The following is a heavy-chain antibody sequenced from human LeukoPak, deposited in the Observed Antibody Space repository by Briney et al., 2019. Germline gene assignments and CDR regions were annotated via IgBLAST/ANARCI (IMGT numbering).Heavy chain of an antibody. D-gene: IGHD6-13*01. Sequence: ASVKVSCKASGYTFTGYYMHWVRQAPGQGLEWMGWINPNSGGTNYAQKFQGRVTMTRDTSISTAYMELSRLRSDDTAVYYCARDRPDYSSSWYDYYYYYMDVWGKGTTVTVSS. V-gene: IGHV1-2*02. CDR1: GYTFTGYY. J-gene: IGHJ6*03. CDR3: ARDRPDYSSSWYDYYYYYMDV. CDR2: INPNSGGT.